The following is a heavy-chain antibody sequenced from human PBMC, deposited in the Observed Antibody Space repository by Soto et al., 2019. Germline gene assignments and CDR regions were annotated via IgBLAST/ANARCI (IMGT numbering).Heavy chain of an antibody. CDR3: AKGSSSSRPYYFDS. V-gene: IGHV3-23*01. Sequence: EVHLLESGGGLAQPGGSLRLSCAASGFTFSGFAMSWVRQAPGKGLEWVSAITGSGGSTYHADSVKGRFSISRDNSKNTLYLEMNNLRADDTAIYYCAKGSSSSRPYYFDSWGRGTLATVSS. CDR2: ITGSGGST. J-gene: IGHJ4*02. D-gene: IGHD6-6*01. CDR1: GFTFSGFA.